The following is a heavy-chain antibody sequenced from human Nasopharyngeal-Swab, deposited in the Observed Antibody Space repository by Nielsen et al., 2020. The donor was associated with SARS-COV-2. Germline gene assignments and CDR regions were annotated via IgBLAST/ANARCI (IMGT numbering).Heavy chain of an antibody. CDR1: DFSITSQP. CDR2: ISHNSGT. CDR3: AKEGATGWFDP. Sequence: SDPLSPPCPLPDFSITSQPWSWIRQPPGKGLKGFGYISHNSGTSYNPSLNSRVTMFMDTTKNQFSLRLTSVTAADTAVYYCAKEGATGWFDPCGQGTPVTVSS. J-gene: IGHJ5*02. V-gene: IGHV4-59*11.